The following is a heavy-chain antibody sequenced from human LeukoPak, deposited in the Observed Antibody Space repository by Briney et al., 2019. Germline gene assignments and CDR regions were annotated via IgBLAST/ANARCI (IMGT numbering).Heavy chain of an antibody. CDR3: ARHDSSGWYRWYYYYGMDV. J-gene: IGHJ6*02. CDR2: IYYSGST. CDR1: GGSISSSSYY. D-gene: IGHD6-19*01. Sequence: SETLSLTCTVSGGSISSSSYYWGWIRQPPGKGLEWIGSIYYSGSTYYNPSLKSRVTISVDTSKNQFSLKLSSVTAADTAVYYCARHDSSGWYRWYYYYGMDVWGQGTTVTVSS. V-gene: IGHV4-39*01.